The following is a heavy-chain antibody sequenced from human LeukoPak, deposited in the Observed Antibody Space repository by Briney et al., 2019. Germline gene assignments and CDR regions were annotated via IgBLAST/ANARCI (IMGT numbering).Heavy chain of an antibody. V-gene: IGHV3-15*01. Sequence: PGGSLRLSCAASGFTFSNAWMSWVRQAPGKGLEWVGRIKSKTDGGTTDYAAPVKGRFTISRDDSKNTLYLQMNSLKTENIPVYYFTTEYSRGWYYFDCWGQGPLATVPS. CDR3: TTEYSRGWYYFDC. D-gene: IGHD6-19*01. CDR1: GFTFSNAW. J-gene: IGHJ4*02. CDR2: IKSKTDGGTT.